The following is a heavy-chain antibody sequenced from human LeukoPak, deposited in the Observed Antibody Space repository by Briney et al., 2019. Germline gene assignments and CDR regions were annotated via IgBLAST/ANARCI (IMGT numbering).Heavy chain of an antibody. Sequence: SETLSLTCTVSGGSISSGDYYWSWIRQPPGKGLEWIGYIYYSGSTYYHPSLKSRVTISVDTSKNQFSLKLSSVTAADTAVYYCARYSANYVWFGPWGQGTLVTVSS. CDR3: ARYSANYVWFGP. V-gene: IGHV4-30-4*01. CDR2: IYYSGST. D-gene: IGHD4/OR15-4a*01. J-gene: IGHJ5*02. CDR1: GGSISSGDYY.